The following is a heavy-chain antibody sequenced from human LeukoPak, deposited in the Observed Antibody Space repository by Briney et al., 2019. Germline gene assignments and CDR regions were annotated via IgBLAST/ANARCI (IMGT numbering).Heavy chain of an antibody. V-gene: IGHV4-30-2*01. J-gene: IGHJ6*02. CDR1: GGSISSSGYS. CDR2: IYHTGST. D-gene: IGHD5-12*01. Sequence: SETLSLTGAVSGGSISSSGYSWSGIRQRPGRGRVWIVYIYHTGSTYYNPSLKSRVTISVDRSKNQFSLKLSSVTAADTAGYYCARYSGYDWGGDYYYYCMDVWGQGTTVTVS. CDR3: ARYSGYDWGGDYYYYCMDV.